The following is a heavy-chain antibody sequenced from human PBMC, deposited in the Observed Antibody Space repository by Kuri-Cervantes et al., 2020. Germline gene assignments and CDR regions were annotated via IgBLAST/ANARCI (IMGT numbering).Heavy chain of an antibody. J-gene: IGHJ3*02. Sequence: ASVKVSCKASGYTFISYGISWVRQAPGQGLEWMGIINPSGGSTSYAQKFQGRVTMTRDTSTSTVYMELSSLRSEDTAVYYCARDRRAFCYYYDSSGFPVYDAFDIWGQGTMVTVSS. CDR2: INPSGGST. V-gene: IGHV1-46*01. CDR1: GYTFISYG. D-gene: IGHD3-22*01. CDR3: ARDRRAFCYYYDSSGFPVYDAFDI.